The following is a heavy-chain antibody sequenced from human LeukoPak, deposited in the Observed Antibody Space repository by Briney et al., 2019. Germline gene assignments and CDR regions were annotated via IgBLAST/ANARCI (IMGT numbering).Heavy chain of an antibody. Sequence: PSETLSLTCDVSGGSISATNWWTWIRQPPGGGLEWIGEVHLNGRTHYSPSLESRVTMSADMSVNHISLQLTSVTAADTAVYYCAREGGFYRPLDYSGPGTLVIVSS. CDR2: VHLNGRT. CDR1: GGSISATNW. D-gene: IGHD2/OR15-2a*01. CDR3: AREGGFYRPLDY. J-gene: IGHJ4*02. V-gene: IGHV4-4*02.